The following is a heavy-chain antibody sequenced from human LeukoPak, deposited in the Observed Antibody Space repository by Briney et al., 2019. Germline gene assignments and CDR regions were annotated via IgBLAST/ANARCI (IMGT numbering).Heavy chain of an antibody. CDR1: GGTFSSYA. Sequence: SVKVSCKASGGTFSSYAISWVRPAPGQGLEWMGGIIPMFGTANYAQKFQGRVTITADESTSTAYMELSSLRSEDTAVYYCARDPLYYYGSGRDLYYYYGMDVWGQGTTVTVSS. J-gene: IGHJ6*02. CDR2: IIPMFGTA. D-gene: IGHD3-10*01. V-gene: IGHV1-69*01. CDR3: ARDPLYYYGSGRDLYYYYGMDV.